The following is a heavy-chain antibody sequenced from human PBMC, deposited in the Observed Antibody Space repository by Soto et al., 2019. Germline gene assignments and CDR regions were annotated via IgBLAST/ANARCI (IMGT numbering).Heavy chain of an antibody. CDR1: GGSISSYY. J-gene: IGHJ6*02. Sequence: PSETLSLTCTVSGGSISSYYWSWIRQPPGKGLEWIGYIYYSGSTNYNPSLKSRVTISVDTSKNQFSLKLSSVTAADTAVYYCARVHNYDILTGYLNYYYYVMDFWGQGSSVTGSS. V-gene: IGHV4-59*01. CDR2: IYYSGST. CDR3: ARVHNYDILTGYLNYYYYVMDF. D-gene: IGHD3-9*01.